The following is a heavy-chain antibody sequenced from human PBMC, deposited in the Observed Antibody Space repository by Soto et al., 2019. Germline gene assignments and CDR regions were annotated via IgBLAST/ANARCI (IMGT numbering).Heavy chain of an antibody. V-gene: IGHV5-51*01. Sequence: PGESLKISCKGSGYSFTSYWIGWVRQMPGKGLEWMGIIYPGDSDTRYSPSFQGQVTISADKSISTAYLQWSSLKASDTAMYYCARPNNYYDSSGYPPVGMDVWGQGTTVTVSS. CDR1: GYSFTSYW. D-gene: IGHD3-22*01. J-gene: IGHJ6*02. CDR3: ARPNNYYDSSGYPPVGMDV. CDR2: IYPGDSDT.